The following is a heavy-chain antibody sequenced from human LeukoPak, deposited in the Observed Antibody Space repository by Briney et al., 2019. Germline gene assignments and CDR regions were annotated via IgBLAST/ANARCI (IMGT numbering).Heavy chain of an antibody. CDR2: MNEDGSQK. J-gene: IGHJ4*02. Sequence: GGSLRLSCAASGFSFSNYWMTWVRQAPGKRLEWVASMNEDGSQKNYGDSVKGRFTISRDNAENSLYLQMNVLRVEDTAVYYCARDIPRGSTHLDYWGQGTLVTVSA. V-gene: IGHV3-7*01. D-gene: IGHD1-26*01. CDR1: GFSFSNYW. CDR3: ARDIPRGSTHLDY.